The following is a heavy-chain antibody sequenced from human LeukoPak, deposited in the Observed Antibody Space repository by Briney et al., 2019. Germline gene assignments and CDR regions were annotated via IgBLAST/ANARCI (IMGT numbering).Heavy chain of an antibody. V-gene: IGHV4-59*01. Sequence: PSETLSLTCTVSGGSISNFYWIWIRQPPGKGLEWIGNIHYSGSTNSNPSLKSRVTISVDTSKNQFSLKLSSVTAADTAVYYCARVRIVATMYDAFDIWGPGTRVTVSS. CDR3: ARVRIVATMYDAFDI. D-gene: IGHD5-12*01. CDR1: GGSISNFY. CDR2: IHYSGST. J-gene: IGHJ3*02.